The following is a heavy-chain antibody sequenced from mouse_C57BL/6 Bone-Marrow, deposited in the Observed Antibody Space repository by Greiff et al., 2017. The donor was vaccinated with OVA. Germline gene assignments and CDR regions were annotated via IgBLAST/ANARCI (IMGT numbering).Heavy chain of an antibody. CDR1: GYAFSSSW. Sequence: VQLQQSGPELVKPGASVKISCKASGYAFSSSWMNWVKQRPGKGLEWIGRIYPGDGDTNYNGKFKGKATLTADKSSSTAYMQLSSLTSVDSAVYFCARKGGRGYYFDYWGQGTTLTVSS. J-gene: IGHJ2*01. CDR3: ARKGGRGYYFDY. CDR2: IYPGDGDT. V-gene: IGHV1-82*01.